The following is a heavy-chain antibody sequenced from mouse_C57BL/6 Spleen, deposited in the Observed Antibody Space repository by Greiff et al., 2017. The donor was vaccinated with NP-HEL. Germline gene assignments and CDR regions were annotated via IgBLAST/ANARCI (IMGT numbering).Heavy chain of an antibody. V-gene: IGHV5-9-1*02. Sequence: EVKLQESGEGLVKPGGSLKLSCAASGFTFSSYAMSWVRQTPEKRLEWVAYISSGGDYIYYADTVKGRFTISRDNARNTLYLQMSSLKSEDTAMYYCTRVGSSMTYYAMDYWGQGTSVTVSS. CDR3: TRVGSSMTYYAMDY. CDR2: ISSGGDYI. CDR1: GFTFSSYA. D-gene: IGHD1-1*01. J-gene: IGHJ4*01.